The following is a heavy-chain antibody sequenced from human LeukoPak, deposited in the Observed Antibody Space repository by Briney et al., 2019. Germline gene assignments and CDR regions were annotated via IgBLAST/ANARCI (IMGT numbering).Heavy chain of an antibody. CDR1: GFTFTNAR. Sequence: PGGSLRLSCKVSGFTFTNARMNWVRQAPGEGLDWVGRIASKTDGGPTDYAAPAKGRLTISSDDSKNTLNLQMNSLNTEDTAVYYCTTGIRGDWGQGPLVTVSS. CDR3: TTGIRGD. J-gene: IGHJ4*02. D-gene: IGHD3-10*01. V-gene: IGHV3-15*07. CDR2: IASKTDGGPT.